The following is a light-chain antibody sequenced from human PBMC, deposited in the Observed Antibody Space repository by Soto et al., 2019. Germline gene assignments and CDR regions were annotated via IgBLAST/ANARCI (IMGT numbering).Light chain of an antibody. CDR3: QQYATSSPT. Sequence: DIQMTQSPSTLSASVGDRVTITCRASQSISSWLAWYQQRPRKAPKLLIYGASSLESGVPSRFSGSGSGTEFTLTISSLQPDDFVTYYCQQYATSSPTFGQGTKLEIK. J-gene: IGKJ2*01. CDR1: QSISSW. V-gene: IGKV1-5*01. CDR2: GAS.